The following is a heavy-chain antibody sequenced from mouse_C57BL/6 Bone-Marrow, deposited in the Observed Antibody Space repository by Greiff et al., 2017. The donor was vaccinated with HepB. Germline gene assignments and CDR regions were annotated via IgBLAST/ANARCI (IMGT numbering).Heavy chain of an antibody. D-gene: IGHD2-1*01. V-gene: IGHV1-82*01. J-gene: IGHJ2*01. CDR3: ANYGNYGY. CDR2: IYPGDGDT. Sequence: QVQLQQSGPELVKPGASVKISCKASGYAFSSSWMNWVKQRPGKGLEWIGRIYPGDGDTNYNGKFKGKATLTADKSSSTAYMQLSSLTSEESAVYFCANYGNYGYWGQGTTLTVSS. CDR1: GYAFSSSW.